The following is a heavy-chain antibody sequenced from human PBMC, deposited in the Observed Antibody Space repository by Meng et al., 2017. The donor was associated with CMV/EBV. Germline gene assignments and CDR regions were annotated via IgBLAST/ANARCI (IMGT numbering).Heavy chain of an antibody. CDR3: ARDSGQEDYAGGVGMDP. CDR1: GFTFSSYS. CDR2: ISSSSSYI. V-gene: IGHV3-21*01. J-gene: IGHJ5*02. Sequence: GESLKISCAASGFTFSSYSMNWVRQAPGKGLEWVSSISSSSSYIYYADSVKGRFTISRDNAKNSLYLQMNSLRAEDTAVYYCARDSGQEDYAGGVGMDPWGQGTLVTVSS. D-gene: IGHD4-17*01.